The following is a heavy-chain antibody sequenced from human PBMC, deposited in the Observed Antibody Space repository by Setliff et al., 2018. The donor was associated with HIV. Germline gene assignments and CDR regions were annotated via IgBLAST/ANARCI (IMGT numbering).Heavy chain of an antibody. Sequence: SETLSLTCTVSGGSISSHFWSWIRQPPGKGLEWIGTVSYSGSTNYNPSLKSRVTISVYTSENQFSLKLSSVTAADTAVYYCARRLGATVFYYFDYWGQGTLVTVSS. CDR2: VSYSGST. CDR3: ARRLGATVFYYFDY. D-gene: IGHD3-16*01. CDR1: GGSISSHF. V-gene: IGHV4-59*11. J-gene: IGHJ4*02.